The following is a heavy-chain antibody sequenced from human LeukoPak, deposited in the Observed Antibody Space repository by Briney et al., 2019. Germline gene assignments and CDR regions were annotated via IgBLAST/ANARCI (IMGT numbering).Heavy chain of an antibody. CDR1: GYTFTSYG. CDR3: ARDDVDTAIKDAFDI. J-gene: IGHJ3*02. D-gene: IGHD5-18*01. V-gene: IGHV1-8*02. Sequence: ASVQVSCKASGYTFTSYGISWVRQAPGQGLEWMGWMNPNSGNTGYAQKFQGRVTMTRNTSISTAYMELSSLRSEDTAVYYCARDDVDTAIKDAFDIWGQGTMVTVSS. CDR2: MNPNSGNT.